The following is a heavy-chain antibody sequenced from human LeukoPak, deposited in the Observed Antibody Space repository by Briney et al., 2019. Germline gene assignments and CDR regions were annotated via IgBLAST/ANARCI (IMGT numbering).Heavy chain of an antibody. J-gene: IGHJ4*02. CDR3: VSPVRDY. CDR2: ITGSGGST. V-gene: IGHV3-23*01. Sequence: GGSLRLSCAASGFTFSSYALTWVRQAPGKGLEWVSTITGSGGSTYYADSVKGRFTISRDNSKNTLYLQMNSLRAEDTAVYYCVSPVRDYWGQGTLVTVPS. CDR1: GFTFSSYA.